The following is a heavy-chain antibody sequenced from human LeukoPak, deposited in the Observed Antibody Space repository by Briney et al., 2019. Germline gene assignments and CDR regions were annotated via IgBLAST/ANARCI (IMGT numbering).Heavy chain of an antibody. J-gene: IGHJ3*01. CDR3: AIVRDYGSGSYRGAFDF. Sequence: SETLSLTCIVSGGSISSGDYYWSWLRQPPGRGLEGSGYIYKSGSTYNKPSLNSRVTIPVNTSKTQFSLKLSSVTASDTAVYYGAIVRDYGSGSYRGAFDFWGRGTKAAVSS. CDR2: IYKSGST. D-gene: IGHD3-10*01. CDR1: GGSISSGDYY. V-gene: IGHV4-30-4*01.